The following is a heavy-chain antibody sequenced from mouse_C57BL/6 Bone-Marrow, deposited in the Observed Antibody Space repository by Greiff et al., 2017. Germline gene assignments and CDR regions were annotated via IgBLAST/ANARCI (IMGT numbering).Heavy chain of an antibody. J-gene: IGHJ3*01. CDR3: ARAPYSNYGFAY. CDR1: GFTFSDYY. D-gene: IGHD2-5*01. CDR2: INYDGSST. Sequence: EVHLVESEGGLVQPGSSMKLSCTASGFTFSDYYMAWVRQVPEKGLEWVANINYDGSSTYYLDSLKSRFIISRDNAKNILYLQMSSLKSEDTATYYCARAPYSNYGFAYWGQGTLVTVSA. V-gene: IGHV5-16*01.